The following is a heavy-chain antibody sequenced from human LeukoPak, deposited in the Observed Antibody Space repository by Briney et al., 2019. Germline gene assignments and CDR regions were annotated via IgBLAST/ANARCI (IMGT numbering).Heavy chain of an antibody. Sequence: GGSLRLSCAASGFTFSSYSMNWVRQAPGKGLEWVSSISSSSSYIYYADSVKGRFTISRDNSKNTLYLQMNSLRAEDTAVYYCARDLRVSYFDYWGQGTLVTVSS. D-gene: IGHD3-10*01. V-gene: IGHV3-21*01. CDR3: ARDLRVSYFDY. J-gene: IGHJ4*02. CDR1: GFTFSSYS. CDR2: ISSSSSYI.